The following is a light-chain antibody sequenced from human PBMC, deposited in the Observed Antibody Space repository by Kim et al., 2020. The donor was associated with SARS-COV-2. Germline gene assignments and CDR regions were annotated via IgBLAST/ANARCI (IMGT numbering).Light chain of an antibody. CDR1: QVINNY. CDR3: QKYDSAPWT. CDR2: GAS. J-gene: IGKJ1*01. Sequence: DIQMTQSPSSLSASVGDGVTITCRASQVINNYLAWYQQKPGKAPTVLIYGASTLHSGVPSRFSGSGSGTDFTLTISSLQPEDVGTYYCQKYDSAPWTFGHGTKVDIK. V-gene: IGKV1-27*01.